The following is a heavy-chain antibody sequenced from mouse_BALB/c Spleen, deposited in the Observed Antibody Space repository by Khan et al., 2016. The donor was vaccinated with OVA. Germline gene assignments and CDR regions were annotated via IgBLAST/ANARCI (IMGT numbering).Heavy chain of an antibody. CDR3: ARHRFTTPTAWFAY. CDR2: ISNGGSYT. Sequence: EVQGVESGGDLVKPGGSLNLSCEASGFTFSSYGMSWLRQTPDKRLEWVATISNGGSYTYFPDRVKGRLTISRDNAKNTLYLQMSSLKSEDTAMYYCARHRFTTPTAWFAYWGQGTLVTVFA. V-gene: IGHV5-6*01. CDR1: GFTFSSYG. J-gene: IGHJ3*01. D-gene: IGHD1-2*01.